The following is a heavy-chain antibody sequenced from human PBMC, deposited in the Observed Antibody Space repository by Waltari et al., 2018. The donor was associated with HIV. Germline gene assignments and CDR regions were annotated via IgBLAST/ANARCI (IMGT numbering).Heavy chain of an antibody. J-gene: IGHJ4*02. CDR3: ARKYSSSWGAPFDY. CDR2: IWYDGSKK. V-gene: IGHV3-33*01. CDR1: GFTLSSYA. D-gene: IGHD6-13*01. Sequence: QVQLVESGGGVVQPGRSLRLSCATSGFTLSSYAMHWVRQAPGKGGGGGTVIWYDGSKKYYADSVKGRFTISRDNSKNTLYLQMNSLRIEDTAVYYCARKYSSSWGAPFDYWGQGTLVTVSS.